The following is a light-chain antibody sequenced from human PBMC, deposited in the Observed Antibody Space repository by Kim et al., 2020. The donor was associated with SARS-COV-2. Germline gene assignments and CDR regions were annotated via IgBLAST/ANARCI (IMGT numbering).Light chain of an antibody. CDR2: EDS. J-gene: IGLJ3*02. CDR3: QPYDNGNQV. CDR1: SGSIARND. V-gene: IGLV6-57*02. Sequence: NFMLTQPHSVSESPGKTITISCTGSSGSIARNDVQWYQQRPGSAPTTVIYEDSKRPSGVPDRFSGSIDTASNSASLTISGLKTEDEADYYCQPYDNGNQVFGGGTQLTVL.